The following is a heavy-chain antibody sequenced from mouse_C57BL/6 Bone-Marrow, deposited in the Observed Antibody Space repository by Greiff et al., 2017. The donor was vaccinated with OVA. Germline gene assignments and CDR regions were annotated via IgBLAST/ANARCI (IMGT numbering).Heavy chain of an antibody. J-gene: IGHJ3*01. CDR3: AREGIYYGNPRLFAY. Sequence: QVQLQQPGAELVKPGASVKMSCKASGYTFTSYWITWVKQRPGQGLEWIGDIYPGSGSTNYNEKFKSKATLTVDTSSSTAYMQLSSRTSEDSAVYYCAREGIYYGNPRLFAYWGQGTLVTVSA. CDR1: GYTFTSYW. V-gene: IGHV1-55*01. CDR2: IYPGSGST. D-gene: IGHD2-1*01.